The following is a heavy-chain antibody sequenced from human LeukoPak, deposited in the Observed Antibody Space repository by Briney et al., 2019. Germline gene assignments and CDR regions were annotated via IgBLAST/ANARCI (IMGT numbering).Heavy chain of an antibody. V-gene: IGHV3-7*03. J-gene: IGHJ4*02. CDR3: AREAGATTDGFDY. D-gene: IGHD1-26*01. CDR2: IKQDGSEK. CDR1: GFTFSSNW. Sequence: GGSLRLSCAASGFTFSSNWMSWVRQAPGKGLEWVANIKQDGSEKYYVDSVKGRFTISRDNAKNSLYLQMNSLRAEDTAVYYCAREAGATTDGFDYWGQGTLVTVSS.